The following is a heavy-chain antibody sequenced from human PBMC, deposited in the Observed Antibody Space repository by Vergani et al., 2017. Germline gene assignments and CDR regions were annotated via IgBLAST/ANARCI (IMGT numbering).Heavy chain of an antibody. CDR2: ISYDGSNK. D-gene: IGHD3/OR15-3a*01. V-gene: IGHV3-30*03. Sequence: VQLVESGGGLVKPGGSLRLSCAASGFTFSSYSMNWVRQAPGKGLEWVAVISYDGSNKYYADSVKGRFTISRDNSKNTLYLQMNSLRAGDTAVYYCAGDFGPLRVTGWFDPWGQGTLVTVSS. CDR1: GFTFSSYS. J-gene: IGHJ5*02. CDR3: AGDFGPLRVTGWFDP.